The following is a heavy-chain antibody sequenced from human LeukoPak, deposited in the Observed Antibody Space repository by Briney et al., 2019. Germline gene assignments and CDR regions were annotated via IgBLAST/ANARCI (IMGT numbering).Heavy chain of an antibody. CDR3: ARDRRYYYGSGSSTNWFDP. J-gene: IGHJ5*02. Sequence: ASVKVSCKASGYTFTGYFLHWVRRAPGQGFEWMGWINPNSGGTNYAQKFQGRVTMTRDTSISTAYMELSRLRSDDTAVYYCARDRRYYYGSGSSTNWFDPWGQGTLVTVSS. V-gene: IGHV1-2*02. D-gene: IGHD3-10*01. CDR2: INPNSGGT. CDR1: GYTFTGYF.